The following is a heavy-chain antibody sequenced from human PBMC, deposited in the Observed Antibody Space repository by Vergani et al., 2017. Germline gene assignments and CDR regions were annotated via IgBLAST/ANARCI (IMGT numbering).Heavy chain of an antibody. D-gene: IGHD6-6*01. Sequence: QVQLQQLGAGLLKPSETLSLTCAVYGGSFSGYYWSWIRQPPGKGLEWIGEINHSGSTNYNPSLKSRVTISVDTSKNQFSLNLSSVTAADTAVYYCAREGSESSSWGSRRPSGFDSWGQGTLVTVSS. CDR3: AREGSESSSWGSRRPSGFDS. V-gene: IGHV4-34*01. CDR1: GGSFSGYY. CDR2: INHSGST. J-gene: IGHJ4*02.